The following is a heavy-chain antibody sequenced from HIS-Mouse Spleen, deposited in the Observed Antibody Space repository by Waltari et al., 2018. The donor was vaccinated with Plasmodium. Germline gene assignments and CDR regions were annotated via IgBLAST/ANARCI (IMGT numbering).Heavy chain of an antibody. J-gene: IGHJ2*01. CDR3: ARVTSSGVYWYFDL. V-gene: IGHV4-34*01. D-gene: IGHD3-3*01. CDR2: INQSGST. CDR1: GGSFSGYY. Sequence: QVQLQQWGAGLLKPSETLSLTCAVYGGSFSGYYWSWIRQPPGKGLEWIGEINQSGSTNDNPSLKSRVTISVDTSKNQFSLKLSSVTAADTAVYYCARVTSSGVYWYFDLWGRGTLVTVSS.